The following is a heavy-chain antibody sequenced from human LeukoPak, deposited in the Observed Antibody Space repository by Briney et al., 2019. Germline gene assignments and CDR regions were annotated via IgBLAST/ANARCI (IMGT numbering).Heavy chain of an antibody. CDR3: ARDLWIAVAGTSADV. J-gene: IGHJ6*02. CDR1: GGTFSSYA. CDR2: IIPILGIA. V-gene: IGHV1-69*04. Sequence: SVKVSCKASGGTFSSYAISWVRQAPGQGLEWMGRIIPILGIANYAQKFRGRVTITADKSTSTAYMELSSLRSEDTAVYYCARDLWIAVAGTSADVWGQGTTVTVSS. D-gene: IGHD6-19*01.